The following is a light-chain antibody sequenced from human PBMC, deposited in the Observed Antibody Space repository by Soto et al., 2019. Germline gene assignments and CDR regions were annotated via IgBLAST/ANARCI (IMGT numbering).Light chain of an antibody. CDR3: SSYAGSKSV. CDR1: SSDVGGYVY. V-gene: IGLV2-8*01. CDR2: EVS. Sequence: QSALTQPPSASGSPGQSVTISCTGTSSDVGGYVYVSWYQQHPGKVPKLVICEVSKRPSGVPDRFSGSKSGNTASLTISGLQADDEADYYCSSYAGSKSVFGTGTKLTVL. J-gene: IGLJ1*01.